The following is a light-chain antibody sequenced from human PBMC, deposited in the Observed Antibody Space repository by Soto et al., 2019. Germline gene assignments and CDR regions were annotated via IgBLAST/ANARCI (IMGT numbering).Light chain of an antibody. Sequence: DIQMTQSPSTLSASVGDRVTITCRASQSSSSWLAWYQQKPGKAPKLLIYDAYSLESGVPSRFSGSGSGTEFTLPISSLQPDEFAAYYWQQYNSYTFGQGTKLEI. V-gene: IGKV1-5*01. CDR2: DAY. CDR3: QQYNSYT. J-gene: IGKJ2*01. CDR1: QSSSSW.